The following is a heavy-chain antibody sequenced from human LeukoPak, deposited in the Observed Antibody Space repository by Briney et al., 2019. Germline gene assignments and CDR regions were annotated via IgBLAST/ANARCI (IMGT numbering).Heavy chain of an antibody. J-gene: IGHJ6*03. CDR1: GGSISSYY. CDR3: ARERAAADHYYYYYMDV. V-gene: IGHV4-59*01. Sequence: SETLSLTCTVSGGSISSYYWSWIRQPPGKGLEWIGYIYYSGSTNYNPSLKSRVTISVDTSKNQFSLKLSSVTAADTAVYYCARERAAADHYYYYYMDVWGKGTTVTVSS. CDR2: IYYSGST. D-gene: IGHD6-13*01.